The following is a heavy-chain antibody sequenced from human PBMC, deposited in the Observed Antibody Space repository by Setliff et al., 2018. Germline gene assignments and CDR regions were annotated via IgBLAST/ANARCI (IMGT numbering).Heavy chain of an antibody. CDR3: ARVFCRRSCLVESYMDV. CDR2: INRSSDGATI. D-gene: IGHD3-16*01. CDR1: GFSFSDAW. Sequence: PGGSLRLSCTASGFSFSDAWMNWVRLVPGKGLEWVGKINRSSDGATIDYAAPMKGIFTISREYSEDTLYLQMNSLKTEDTAVYFCARVFCRRSCLVESYMDVCGTGTTVTVSS. V-gene: IGHV3-15*07. J-gene: IGHJ6*03.